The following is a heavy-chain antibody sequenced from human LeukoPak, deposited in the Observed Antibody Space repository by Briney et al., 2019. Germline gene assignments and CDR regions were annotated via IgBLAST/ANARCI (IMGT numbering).Heavy chain of an antibody. Sequence: PGGSLRLSCAASGFPFSSYGMSWVRQAPGKGLEWVSVIYSGGRAYYADSVKGRFTISRDNSKNTLYLQMNRLRAEDTAVYYCARAGPSSSWHQFDYWGQGTLVTVSS. CDR3: ARAGPSSSWHQFDY. J-gene: IGHJ4*02. V-gene: IGHV3-66*01. D-gene: IGHD6-13*01. CDR1: GFPFSSYG. CDR2: IYSGGRA.